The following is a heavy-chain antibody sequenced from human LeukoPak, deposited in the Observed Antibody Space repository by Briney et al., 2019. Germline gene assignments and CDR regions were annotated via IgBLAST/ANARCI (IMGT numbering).Heavy chain of an antibody. CDR1: GYTFTSYD. J-gene: IGHJ3*02. V-gene: IGHV1-18*01. Sequence: ASVKVSCKASGYTFTSYDINWVRQATGQGLEWMGWISAYNGNTNYAQKLQGRVTMTTDTSTSTAYMELRSLRSDDTAVYYCARGSPLHDYGDYVLYNAFDIWGQGTMVTVSS. CDR3: ARGSPLHDYGDYVLYNAFDI. D-gene: IGHD4-17*01. CDR2: ISAYNGNT.